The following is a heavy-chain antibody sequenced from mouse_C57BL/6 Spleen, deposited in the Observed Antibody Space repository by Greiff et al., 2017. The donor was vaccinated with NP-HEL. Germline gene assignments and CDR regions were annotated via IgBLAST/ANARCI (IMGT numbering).Heavy chain of an antibody. J-gene: IGHJ2*01. CDR2: INPSTGGT. CDR1: GYSFTGYY. CDR3: ARMAAQVDY. D-gene: IGHD3-2*02. Sequence: VQLQQSGPELVKPGASVKISCKASGYSFTGYYMNWVKQSPEKSLEWIGEINPSTGGTTYNQKFKAKATLTVDKSSSTAYMQLKSLTSEDSAVYYCARMAAQVDYWGQGTTLTVSS. V-gene: IGHV1-42*01.